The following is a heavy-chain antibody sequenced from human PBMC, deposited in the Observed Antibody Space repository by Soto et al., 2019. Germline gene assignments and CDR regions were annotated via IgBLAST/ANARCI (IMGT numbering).Heavy chain of an antibody. CDR3: ARVGPGGYPRGEIDY. Sequence: GGSLRLSCAASGFTFSSYSMNWVRQAPGKGPEWVSSISSSSSYIYYADSVKGRFTISRDNAKNSLYLQMNSLRAEDTSVYYCARVGPGGYPRGEIDYWGQGTLVTVSS. CDR2: ISSSSSYI. D-gene: IGHD5-12*01. J-gene: IGHJ4*02. V-gene: IGHV3-21*01. CDR1: GFTFSSYS.